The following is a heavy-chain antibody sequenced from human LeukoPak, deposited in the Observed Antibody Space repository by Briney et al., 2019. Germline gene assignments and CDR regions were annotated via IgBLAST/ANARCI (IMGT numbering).Heavy chain of an antibody. CDR1: GGSISSSDSSY. D-gene: IGHD3-16*01. V-gene: IGHV4-39*01. Sequence: SETLSLTCTVSGGSISSSDSSYWGWIRQPPGKGLEWIGSVYYSGSTYYNPSLNSRVTTSVDPSKNQFSLKLSSVTAADTAVYYCERHMKYYYYYMDVWGTGTTVSVSS. J-gene: IGHJ6*03. CDR2: VYYSGST. CDR3: ERHMKYYYYYMDV.